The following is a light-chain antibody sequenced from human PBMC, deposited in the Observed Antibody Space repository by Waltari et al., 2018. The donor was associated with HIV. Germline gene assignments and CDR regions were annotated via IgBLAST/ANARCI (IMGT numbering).Light chain of an antibody. CDR2: KVS. CDR3: MQVRYWPHT. Sequence: PGQSPRRLIYKVSYRDSGVPRRFSGSGAGTEFTLSITRVEAEDAGLYFCMQVRYWPHTFGQGTNLQV. V-gene: IGKV2-30*01. J-gene: IGKJ2*01.